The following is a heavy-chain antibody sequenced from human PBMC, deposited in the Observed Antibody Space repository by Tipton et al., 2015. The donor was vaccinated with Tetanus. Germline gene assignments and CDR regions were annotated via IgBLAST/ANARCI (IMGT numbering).Heavy chain of an antibody. Sequence: TLSLTCTVSGGSISSNYWSWIRQPPGKGLEWIGYIYSSGSTNYNPSLRSRVTISQDTSMNQFSLKLSSLTAADTAVYYCARVYPPDSSGYFNVIDYWGQGTLVTASS. CDR1: GGSISSNY. CDR2: IYSSGST. J-gene: IGHJ4*02. CDR3: ARVYPPDSSGYFNVIDY. D-gene: IGHD3-22*01. V-gene: IGHV4-59*01.